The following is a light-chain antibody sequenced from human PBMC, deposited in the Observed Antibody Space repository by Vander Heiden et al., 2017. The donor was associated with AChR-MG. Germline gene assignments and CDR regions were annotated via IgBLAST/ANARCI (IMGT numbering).Light chain of an antibody. CDR2: KAS. CDR3: QQYNSYSPYT. CDR1: QSISSW. Sequence: DIQMTQYPSTLSASVGDRVTITCRASQSISSWLAWYQQKPGKAPKLLIYKASSLESGAPSRFSGSGSGTEFTLTISSLQPDDFATYYCQQYNSYSPYTFGQGTKLEIK. J-gene: IGKJ2*01. V-gene: IGKV1-5*03.